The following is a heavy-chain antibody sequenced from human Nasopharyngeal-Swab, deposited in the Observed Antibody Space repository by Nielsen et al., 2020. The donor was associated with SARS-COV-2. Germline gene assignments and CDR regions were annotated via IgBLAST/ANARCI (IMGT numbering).Heavy chain of an antibody. CDR1: GFSLSTSGMC. J-gene: IGHJ4*02. CDR3: GRIPPHDLHIDY. CDR2: IDWGDDK. Sequence: SGPTLVQPTQTLTLTCTFSGFSLSTSGMCVSWVRQPPGKALEWLALIDWGDDKYYSTSLKTRLTISKDTSKNQVVLTMASMDPVDTATYYCGRIPPHDLHIDYWGQGTLVTVSS. V-gene: IGHV2-70*20.